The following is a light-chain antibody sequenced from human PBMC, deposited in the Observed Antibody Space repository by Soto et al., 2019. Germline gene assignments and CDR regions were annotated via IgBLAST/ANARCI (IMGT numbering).Light chain of an antibody. CDR2: GAS. CDR1: QSVSSN. Sequence: EIVLTHSPGTLSLSPCEGAALSSSASQSVSSNLAWYQQKPGQAPRLLIYGASTRATGIPARFSGSGSGADFTLTISSLEPEDFAVYYCQQRSNWPPSITFGQGTRLEIK. V-gene: IGKV3-11*01. CDR3: QQRSNWPPSIT. J-gene: IGKJ5*01.